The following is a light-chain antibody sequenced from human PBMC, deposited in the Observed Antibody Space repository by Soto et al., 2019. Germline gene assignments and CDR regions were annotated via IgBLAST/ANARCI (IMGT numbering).Light chain of an antibody. CDR3: QQYGSFPID. CDR1: QSVSSY. CDR2: DAS. V-gene: IGKV3-11*01. Sequence: ETLLTHKPAKQPRAGGERRTRSCLASQSVSSYLAWYQQKPGQAPRLLIYDASNRATGIPARFSGSGSGTDFTLACGRGEPDDLAVHYWQQYGSFPIDFGQGTRLEIK. J-gene: IGKJ5*01.